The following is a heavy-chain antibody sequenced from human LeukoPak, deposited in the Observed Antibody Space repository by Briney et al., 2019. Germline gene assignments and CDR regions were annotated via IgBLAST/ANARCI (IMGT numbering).Heavy chain of an antibody. D-gene: IGHD3-3*02. CDR3: ARLGGSTFLEWFLLDNWFDP. CDR1: GGSISSSSYY. V-gene: IGHV4-39*01. CDR2: IYYSGST. Sequence: SETLSLTCTVSGGSISSSSYYWGWIRQPPGKGLEWIGSIYYSGSTYYNPSRKSRVTISVDTSKNQFSLKLSSVTAADTAVYYCARLGGSTFLEWFLLDNWFDPWGQGTLVTVSS. J-gene: IGHJ5*02.